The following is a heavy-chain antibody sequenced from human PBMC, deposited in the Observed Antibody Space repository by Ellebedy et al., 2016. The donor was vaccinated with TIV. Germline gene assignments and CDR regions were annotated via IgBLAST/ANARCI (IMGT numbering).Heavy chain of an antibody. CDR1: GGSFSGYY. V-gene: IGHV4-34*01. CDR2: INHSGST. CDR3: ARGRGYSYGLTYYYYYMDV. Sequence: SETLSLTXAVYGGSFSGYYWSWIRQPPGKGLEWIGEINHSGSTNYNPSLKSRVTISVDTSKNQFSLKLSSVTAADTAVYYCARGRGYSYGLTYYYYYMDVWGKGTTVTVSS. D-gene: IGHD5-18*01. J-gene: IGHJ6*03.